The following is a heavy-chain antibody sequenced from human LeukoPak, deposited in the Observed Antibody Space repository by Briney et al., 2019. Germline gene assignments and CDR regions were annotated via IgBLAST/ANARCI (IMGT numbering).Heavy chain of an antibody. CDR1: GFTFSSCA. CDR3: AKPSTDDILTGYSYPFDY. V-gene: IGHV3-23*01. CDR2: ISGSGGST. D-gene: IGHD3-9*01. Sequence: GGSLRLSCAASGFTFSSCAMSWVRQAPGKGLEWVSAISGSGGSTYYADSVKGRFTISRDNSKNTLYLQMNSLRAEDTAVYYCAKPSTDDILTGYSYPFDYWGQGTLVTVSS. J-gene: IGHJ4*02.